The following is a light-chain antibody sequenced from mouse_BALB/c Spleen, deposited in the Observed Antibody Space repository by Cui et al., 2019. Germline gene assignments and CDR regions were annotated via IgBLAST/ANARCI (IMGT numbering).Light chain of an antibody. CDR1: QDISTY. CDR3: QQGNTLPWT. CDR2: ESS. Sequence: IHMTQTTSSLSASLGDRVTISCRASQDISTYLNCYQQKPDGTVKLLIDESSRLHTGVPTRFSGNGTGTDYSLTISKLEQEDIATYFCQQGNTLPWTFGGGTKLEIK. J-gene: IGKJ1*01. V-gene: IGKV10-96*01.